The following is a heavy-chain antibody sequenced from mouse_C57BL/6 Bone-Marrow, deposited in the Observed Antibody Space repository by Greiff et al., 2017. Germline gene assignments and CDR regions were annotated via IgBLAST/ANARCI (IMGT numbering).Heavy chain of an antibody. CDR3: ARGLGTFDY. CDR2: IYPRSGNT. Sequence: QVQLKQSGAELARPGASVKLSCKASGYTFTSYGISWVKQRTGQGLEWIGEIYPRSGNTYYNEKFKGKATLTADKASSTAYMELRSLTSEDSAVYFCARGLGTFDYWGQGTTLTVSS. D-gene: IGHD3-3*01. CDR1: GYTFTSYG. V-gene: IGHV1-81*01. J-gene: IGHJ2*01.